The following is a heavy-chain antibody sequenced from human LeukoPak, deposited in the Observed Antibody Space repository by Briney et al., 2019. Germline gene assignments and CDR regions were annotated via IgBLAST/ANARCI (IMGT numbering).Heavy chain of an antibody. CDR1: GGSFSGYY. V-gene: IGHV4-34*01. CDR2: INHSGST. D-gene: IGHD2-21*02. J-gene: IGHJ6*03. CDR3: ARIYCGGDCRGYYYHYYMDV. Sequence: PSETLSLTCAVYGGSFSGYYWSWIRQPPGKGLEWIGEINHSGSTNYNPSLKSRVTISVDTSKNQFSLKLSSVTAADTAVYYCARIYCGGDCRGYYYHYYMDVWSKGTTVTISS.